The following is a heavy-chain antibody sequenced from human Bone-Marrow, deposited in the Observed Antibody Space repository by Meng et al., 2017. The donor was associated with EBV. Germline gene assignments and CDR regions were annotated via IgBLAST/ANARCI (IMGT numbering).Heavy chain of an antibody. J-gene: IGHJ4*02. CDR2: MYYNGIT. CDR3: ARGSSFCSGGSCFEN. V-gene: IGHV4-30-4*01. CDR1: GGSISTCYYY. D-gene: IGHD2-15*01. Sequence: QVPLQVSVPVLVKPSQTLPLTCAVSGGSISTCYYYWTWIRQPPGKGLEWIGYMYYNGITYYNPSLKSRVTISGDSSKNQFSLKLTSVTAADTAVYFCARGSSFCSGGSCFENWGQGTLVTVSS.